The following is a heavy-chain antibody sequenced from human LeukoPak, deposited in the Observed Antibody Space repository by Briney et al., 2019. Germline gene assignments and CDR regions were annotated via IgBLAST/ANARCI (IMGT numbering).Heavy chain of an antibody. CDR1: GFTFNSYW. Sequence: GGSLRLSCAASGFTFNSYWMSWVRQAPGKGLGWVASIKQDGSEKYYVDSVKGRFTISRDNAKNSLYLQMNSLRAEDTAVYYCAKGKDTYNYDSSGYYFGEYWGQGTLVTVSS. CDR3: AKGKDTYNYDSSGYYFGEY. V-gene: IGHV3-7*01. D-gene: IGHD3-22*01. CDR2: IKQDGSEK. J-gene: IGHJ4*02.